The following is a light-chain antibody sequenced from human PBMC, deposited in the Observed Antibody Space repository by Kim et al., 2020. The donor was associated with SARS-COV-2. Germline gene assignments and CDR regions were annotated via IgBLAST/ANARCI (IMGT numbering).Light chain of an antibody. J-gene: IGKJ1*01. V-gene: IGKV3-15*01. CDR2: GAS. CDR3: QQYNNWPPWT. Sequence: DIVMTQSPATLSVSPGERATLSCRASQSVSSNLAWYQQKPGQAPRLLIYGASTRATGIPARFSGSGSGTEFTLTISSLQSEDFAVYYCQQYNNWPPWTLGQGTKVDIK. CDR1: QSVSSN.